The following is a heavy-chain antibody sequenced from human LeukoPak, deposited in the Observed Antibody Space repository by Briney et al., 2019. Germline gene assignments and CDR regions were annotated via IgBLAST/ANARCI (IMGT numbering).Heavy chain of an antibody. D-gene: IGHD3-10*01. CDR1: GFTFSSYA. CDR2: ISDNGGST. V-gene: IGHV3-23*01. CDR3: AKDAYYYGSGW. Sequence: GGSLRLSCAASGFTFSSYAMSWVRQAPGKWLEWVSAISDNGGSTNYADSVKGRFTTFRDNSKNTLYLQMNSLRAEDTAVYYCAKDAYYYGSGWWGQGTLVTVSS. J-gene: IGHJ4*02.